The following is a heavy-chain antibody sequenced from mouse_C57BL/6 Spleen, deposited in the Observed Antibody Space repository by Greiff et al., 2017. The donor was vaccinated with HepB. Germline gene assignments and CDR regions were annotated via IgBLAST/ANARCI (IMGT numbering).Heavy chain of an antibody. CDR3: ARGGGWEGGWFAY. J-gene: IGHJ3*01. CDR1: GYSFTSYY. V-gene: IGHV1-66*01. D-gene: IGHD4-1*01. Sequence: QVHVKQSGPELVKPGASVKISCKASGYSFTSYYIHWVKQRPGQGLEWIGWIYPGSGNTKYNEKFKGKATLTADTSSSTAYMQLSSLTSEDSAVYYCARGGGWEGGWFAYWGQGTLVTVSA. CDR2: IYPGSGNT.